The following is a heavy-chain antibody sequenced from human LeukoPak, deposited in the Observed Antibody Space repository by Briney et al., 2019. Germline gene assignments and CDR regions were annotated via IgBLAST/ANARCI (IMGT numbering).Heavy chain of an antibody. Sequence: SETLSLTCTVSGGSISSYYWSWIRQPPGKGLEWIGYIYYSGSTNYNPSLKSRVTISVDTSKNQFSLKLSSVTAADTAVYYCARHGAMSSYYDYWGQGTLVTVS. CDR3: ARHGAMSSYYDY. CDR2: IYYSGST. V-gene: IGHV4-59*08. CDR1: GGSISSYY. D-gene: IGHD2-2*01. J-gene: IGHJ4*02.